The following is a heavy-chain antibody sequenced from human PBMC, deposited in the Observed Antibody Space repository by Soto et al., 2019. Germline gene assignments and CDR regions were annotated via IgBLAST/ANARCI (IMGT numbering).Heavy chain of an antibody. CDR3: AKPAHIGYCSGGSCYGSAFDI. CDR2: ISWNSGSI. J-gene: IGHJ3*02. D-gene: IGHD2-15*01. Sequence: PGGSLRLSCAASGFTFDDYAMHWVRQAPGKGLEWVSGISWNSGSIGYADSVKGRFTISRDNAKNSLYLQMNSLRAEDTALYYCAKPAHIGYCSGGSCYGSAFDIWGQGTMVTVSS. V-gene: IGHV3-9*01. CDR1: GFTFDDYA.